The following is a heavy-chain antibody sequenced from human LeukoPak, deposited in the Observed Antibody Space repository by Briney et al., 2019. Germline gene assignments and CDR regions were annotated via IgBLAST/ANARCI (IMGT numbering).Heavy chain of an antibody. V-gene: IGHV4-34*01. Sequence: SETLSLTCAVYGGSFSGYYWSWIGQPPGKGLEWIGEINHSGSTNYNPSLKSRVTISVDTSKNQFSLKLSSVTAADTAVYYYASLDVDYYYDSSGYPFDPWGQGTLVTVSS. CDR1: GGSFSGYY. CDR3: ASLDVDYYYDSSGYPFDP. D-gene: IGHD3-22*01. J-gene: IGHJ5*02. CDR2: INHSGST.